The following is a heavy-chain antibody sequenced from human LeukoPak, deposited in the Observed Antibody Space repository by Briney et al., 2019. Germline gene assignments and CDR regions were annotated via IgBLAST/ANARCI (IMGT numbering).Heavy chain of an antibody. CDR3: ARERRNYFDY. CDR2: IYYSRST. J-gene: IGHJ4*02. CDR1: GGSISSGGHY. Sequence: SETLSLTCTVSGGSISSGGHYWSWIRQHPGKGLEWIGYIYYSRSTYYTPSLKSRVTISVDTSKNQFSLKLSSVTAADTAVYYCARERRNYFDYWGQGTLYPVPS. V-gene: IGHV4-31*03.